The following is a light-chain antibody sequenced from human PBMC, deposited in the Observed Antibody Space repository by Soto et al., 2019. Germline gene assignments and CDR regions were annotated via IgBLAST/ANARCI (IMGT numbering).Light chain of an antibody. CDR3: AAWDDSLSGVV. J-gene: IGLJ2*01. Sequence: QSVLTQPPSASGTPGQRVTISCSGSSSNIGRNNVFWFQQLPGTAPKLLIYTNDQRPSGVPDRFSGSKSGTSASLAISGLRSEDEADYCCAAWDDSLSGVVFGGGTKLTVL. CDR1: SSNIGRNN. V-gene: IGLV1-47*01. CDR2: TND.